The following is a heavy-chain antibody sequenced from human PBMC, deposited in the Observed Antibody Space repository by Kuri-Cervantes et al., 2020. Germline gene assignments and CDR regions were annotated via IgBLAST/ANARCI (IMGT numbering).Heavy chain of an antibody. CDR2: IIPIFGTA. D-gene: IGHD2-15*01. V-gene: IGHV1-69*05. J-gene: IGHJ3*02. CDR3: ARAGGGTLDAFDI. Sequence: SVKVSCKASGYTFTGYYMHWVRQAPGQGLEWMGGIIPIFGTANYAQKFQGRVTITTDESTSTAYMELSSLRSEDTAVYYCARAGGGTLDAFDIWGQGTMVTVSS. CDR1: GYTFTGYY.